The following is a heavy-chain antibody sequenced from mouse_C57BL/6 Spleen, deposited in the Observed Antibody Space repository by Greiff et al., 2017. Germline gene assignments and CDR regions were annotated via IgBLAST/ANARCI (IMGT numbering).Heavy chain of an antibody. D-gene: IGHD3-2*02. CDR2: IDPSDSYT. Sequence: VQLQQPGAELVMPGASVKLSCKASGYTFTSYWMHWVKQRPGQGLEWIGEIDPSDSYTKYNQKFKGKSTLTVDQSSGTAYMQLSSLTSEDSAVYECARKAQATWFAYWGQGTLVTVSA. V-gene: IGHV1-69*01. J-gene: IGHJ3*01. CDR3: ARKAQATWFAY. CDR1: GYTFTSYW.